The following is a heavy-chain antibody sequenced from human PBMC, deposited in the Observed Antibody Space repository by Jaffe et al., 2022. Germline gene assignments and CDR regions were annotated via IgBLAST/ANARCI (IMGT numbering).Heavy chain of an antibody. CDR2: IDSSGSVI. CDR3: ARDGKAAGTVGIDY. V-gene: IGHV3-48*03. Sequence: ELQLVESGGGLVQPGGSLRLSCAASGFSFSLFEMNWVRQAPGQGLEWVSYIDSSGSVIYYADSVKGRFTIYRDNAKNSLYLQMNSLRVEDTAVYFCARDGKAAGTVGIDYWGQGILVSVSS. CDR1: GFSFSLFE. J-gene: IGHJ4*02. D-gene: IGHD6-13*01.